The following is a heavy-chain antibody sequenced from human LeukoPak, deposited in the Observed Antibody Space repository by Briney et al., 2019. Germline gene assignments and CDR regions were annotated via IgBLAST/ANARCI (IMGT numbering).Heavy chain of an antibody. CDR1: DVSFSGYY. Sequence: SETLSLTCAVYDVSFSGYYWSWIRQPPGKGLEWIGEINHSGSTNYNPSLKSRVTISVDTSKNQFSLKLSSVTAADTAVYYCARGLAGPDYWGQGTLVTVSS. CDR2: INHSGST. D-gene: IGHD6-19*01. J-gene: IGHJ4*02. V-gene: IGHV4-34*01. CDR3: ARGLAGPDY.